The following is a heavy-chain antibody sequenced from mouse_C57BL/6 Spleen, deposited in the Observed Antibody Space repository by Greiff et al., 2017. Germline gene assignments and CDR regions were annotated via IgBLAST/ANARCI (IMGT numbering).Heavy chain of an antibody. CDR2: ISSGSSTI. V-gene: IGHV5-17*01. CDR1: GFTFSDYG. J-gene: IGHJ2*01. CDR3: GRRDCDY. Sequence: DVKLVESGGGLVKPGGSLKLSCAASGFTFSDYGMHWVRQAPEKGLEWVAYISSGSSTIYYADTVKGRFTISRDNAKNTLFLQMTSLRSGDTAMYYCGRRDCDYWGQGTTLTVSS.